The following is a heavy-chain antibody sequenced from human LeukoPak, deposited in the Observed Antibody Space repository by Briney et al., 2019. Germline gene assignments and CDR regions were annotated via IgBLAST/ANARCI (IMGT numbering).Heavy chain of an antibody. V-gene: IGHV1-69*05. CDR3: ASPYGGNSAGYYFDY. CDR1: GGTFSSYA. D-gene: IGHD4-23*01. CDR2: IIPIFGTA. J-gene: IGHJ4*02. Sequence: ASVKVSCKASGGTFSSYAISWVRQAPGQGLEWMGGIIPIFGTANYAQKFQGRVTITTDESTSTAYMELSSLRSEDTAVYYCASPYGGNSAGYYFDYWGQGTLVTVSS.